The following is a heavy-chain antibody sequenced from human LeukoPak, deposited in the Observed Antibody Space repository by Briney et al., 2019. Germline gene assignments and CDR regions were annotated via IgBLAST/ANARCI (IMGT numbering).Heavy chain of an antibody. D-gene: IGHD6-13*01. J-gene: IGHJ4*02. V-gene: IGHV3-74*03. CDR1: GFTLSSYG. Sequence: GGSLRLSCAASGFTLSSYGMHWVRQAPGKGLVWVSRIDSNGGGATYADSVKGRFTTSRDNGNNTMYLQMNSLRAEDTAIYYCARAKYSSRWSLDYWGQGALVTVSS. CDR3: ARAKYSSRWSLDY. CDR2: IDSNGGGA.